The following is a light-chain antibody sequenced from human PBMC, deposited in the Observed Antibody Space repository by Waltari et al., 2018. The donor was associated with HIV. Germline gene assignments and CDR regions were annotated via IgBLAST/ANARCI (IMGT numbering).Light chain of an antibody. CDR1: TLPKKY. V-gene: IGLV3-10*01. J-gene: IGLJ3*02. CDR3: YSTESSGTHRV. CDR2: EDI. Sequence: SYELTQPPSVSVSPGQTARITCSGDTLPKKYAHWYQQKSGQAHVLVIYEDIKRPSGIPERFSGSSSGTMAILTISGAQVEDEADYYCYSTESSGTHRVFGGGTKLTVL.